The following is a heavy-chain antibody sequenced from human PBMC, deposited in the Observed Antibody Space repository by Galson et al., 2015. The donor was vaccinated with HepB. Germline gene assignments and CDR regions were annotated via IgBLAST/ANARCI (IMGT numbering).Heavy chain of an antibody. CDR3: ARDQDNWVDGDWFDP. Sequence: CAISGDSVSSNSAAWNWIRQSPSRGLEWLGRTYYRSKWYNDYAVSVKSRITINPDTSKNQFSLQLNSVTPEDTAVYYCARDQDNWVDGDWFDPWGQGTLVTVSS. D-gene: IGHD1-20*01. CDR1: GDSVSSNSAA. J-gene: IGHJ5*02. CDR2: TYYRSKWYN. V-gene: IGHV6-1*01.